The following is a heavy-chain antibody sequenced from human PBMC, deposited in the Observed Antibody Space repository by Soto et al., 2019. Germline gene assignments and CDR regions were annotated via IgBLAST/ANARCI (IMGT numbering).Heavy chain of an antibody. CDR2: INPNSGGT. J-gene: IGHJ5*02. Sequence: GASVKVSCKASGYTFTGCYMHWVRQAPGQGLEWMGWINPNSGGTNYAQKFQGWVTMTRDTSISTAYMELSRLRSDDTAVYYCARDRGSYYGSGSYLRSWFDPWGQGTLVTVSS. D-gene: IGHD3-10*01. V-gene: IGHV1-2*04. CDR1: GYTFTGCY. CDR3: ARDRGSYYGSGSYLRSWFDP.